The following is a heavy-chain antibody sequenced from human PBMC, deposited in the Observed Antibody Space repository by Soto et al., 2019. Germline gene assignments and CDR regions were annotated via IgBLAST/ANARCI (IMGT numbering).Heavy chain of an antibody. CDR2: ISSDGSDK. Sequence: QVQLVESGGGVVQPGRSLRLSRAASGFTFSSYGMHWVRQAPGKGLEWVAVISSDGSDKNYADSVKGRFSISRDNSRNTLFLQMNSLRPEDTAVFYCAKEPYDSTGFYYSFHHWGQGTLVTVSS. V-gene: IGHV3-30*18. CDR1: GFTFSSYG. J-gene: IGHJ4*02. D-gene: IGHD3-22*01. CDR3: AKEPYDSTGFYYSFHH.